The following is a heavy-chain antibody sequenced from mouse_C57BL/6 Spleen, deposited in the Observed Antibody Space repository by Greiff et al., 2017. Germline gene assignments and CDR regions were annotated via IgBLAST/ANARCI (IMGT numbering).Heavy chain of an antibody. Sequence: VKLMESGPGLVAPSQSLSITCTVSGFSLTSYGVHWVRQPPGKGLEWLVVIWSDGSTTYNSALKSKLSISKDNSKSQVFLKMNSLQTDDTAMYYCARHGLTGTDFDYWGQGTTLTVSS. D-gene: IGHD4-1*01. CDR3: ARHGLTGTDFDY. CDR1: GFSLTSYG. V-gene: IGHV2-6-1*01. CDR2: IWSDGST. J-gene: IGHJ2*01.